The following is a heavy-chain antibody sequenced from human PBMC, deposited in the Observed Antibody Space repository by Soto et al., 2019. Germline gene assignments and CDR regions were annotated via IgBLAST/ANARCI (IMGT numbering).Heavy chain of an antibody. Sequence: QVQLQESGPGLVKPSGTLSLTCGVSGDSVSSPYYWCWVRQPPGKGLEWIVEVFHTGTTSYNPSLSSRVTISMDKSNNQFSRDLSSVTAADTAVYYCARSAGWYAVHSWGPGTLVIVSS. CDR3: ARSAGWYAVHS. J-gene: IGHJ4*02. V-gene: IGHV4-4*02. CDR2: VFHTGTT. D-gene: IGHD6-19*01. CDR1: GDSVSSPYY.